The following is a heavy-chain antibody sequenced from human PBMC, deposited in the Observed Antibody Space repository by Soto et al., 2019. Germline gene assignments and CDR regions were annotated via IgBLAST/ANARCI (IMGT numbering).Heavy chain of an antibody. D-gene: IGHD3-16*01. V-gene: IGHV3-23*01. CDR1: GFSFSTYA. CDR3: AKADYDVLDY. CDR2: INCCGGST. J-gene: IGHJ4*02. Sequence: EVQLLESGGGLVQPGGSLRLSCAASGFSFSTYAMSWVRQAPGKGLDWVSAINCCGGSTYYADSVKGRFTISRDDSKNTLYLRINSRRAEDTDVYYCAKADYDVLDYWGQGTLVTVSS.